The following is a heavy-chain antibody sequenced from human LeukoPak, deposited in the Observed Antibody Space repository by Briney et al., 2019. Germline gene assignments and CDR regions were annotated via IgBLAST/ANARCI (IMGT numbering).Heavy chain of an antibody. D-gene: IGHD3-22*01. J-gene: IGHJ2*01. CDR3: AKLHPLHYDSSGFYGYFDL. Sequence: PSETLSLTCTVSGGSISSYYWSWIRQPPGKGLEWIGYIHYTGSTNYNASLNSRVTMSVDTSKNQFSLKLSSVTAADTAVYYCAKLHPLHYDSSGFYGYFDLWGRGTVVTVSS. V-gene: IGHV4-59*08. CDR2: IHYTGST. CDR1: GGSISSYY.